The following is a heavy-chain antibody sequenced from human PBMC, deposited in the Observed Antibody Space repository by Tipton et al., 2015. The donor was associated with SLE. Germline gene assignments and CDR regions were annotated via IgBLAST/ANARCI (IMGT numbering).Heavy chain of an antibody. J-gene: IGHJ4*02. CDR1: GFTFSRNA. V-gene: IGHV3-30*04. Sequence: SLRLSCAASGFTFSRNAMHWVRQAPGKGLEWVAAISYDGRNKYYADSVKGRFTISRDNSKNSLYLQMNSLRAEDTAVYYCARDQAYYDILTGYLPPFDYWGQGTLVTVSS. CDR3: ARDQAYYDILTGYLPPFDY. D-gene: IGHD3-9*01. CDR2: ISYDGRNK.